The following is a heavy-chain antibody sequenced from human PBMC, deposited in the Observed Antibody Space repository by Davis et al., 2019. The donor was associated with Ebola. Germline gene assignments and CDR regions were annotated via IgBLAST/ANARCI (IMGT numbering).Heavy chain of an antibody. V-gene: IGHV3-21*01. Sequence: GESLKISCAASGFTFSSYSMNWVRQAPGKGLEWVSSISSSSSYIYYADSVKGRFTISRDNAKNSLYLQMNSLRAEDTAVYYCARERAAAYFDYWGQGTLVTVSS. CDR1: GFTFSSYS. CDR3: ARERAAAYFDY. J-gene: IGHJ4*02. D-gene: IGHD6-13*01. CDR2: ISSSSSYI.